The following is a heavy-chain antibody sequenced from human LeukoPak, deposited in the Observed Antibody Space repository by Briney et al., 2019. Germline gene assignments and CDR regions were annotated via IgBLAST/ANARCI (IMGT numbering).Heavy chain of an antibody. J-gene: IGHJ6*02. V-gene: IGHV4-34*01. CDR3: ARGPRYYGMDV. CDR2: INHSGST. Sequence: PSETLSLTCAVYGGPFSGYYWSWIRQPPGKGLEGMGEINHSGSTNYNPSLERLVTISVDSSKNQFSLKLSSVTDATTAVYYCARGPRYYGMDVWGQGTTVTVSS. CDR1: GGPFSGYY.